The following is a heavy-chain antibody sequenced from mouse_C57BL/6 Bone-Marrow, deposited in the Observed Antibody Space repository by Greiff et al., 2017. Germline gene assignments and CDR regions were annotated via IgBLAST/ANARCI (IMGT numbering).Heavy chain of an antibody. D-gene: IGHD2-3*01. CDR3: ARGRGYYQFLY. CDR1: GYTFTSYG. CDR2: IYPRSGNT. J-gene: IGHJ2*01. V-gene: IGHV1-81*01. Sequence: QVQLKESGAELARPGASVKLSCKASGYTFTSYGISWVKQRTGQGLEWIGEIYPRSGNTYYNEKFKGKATLTADKSSSTAYMELRSLTSEDSAVYFCARGRGYYQFLYGGQGTTLTVSS.